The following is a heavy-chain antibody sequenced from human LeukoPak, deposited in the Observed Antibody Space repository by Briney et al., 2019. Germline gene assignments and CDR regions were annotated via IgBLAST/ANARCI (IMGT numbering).Heavy chain of an antibody. CDR1: GGTFSSYA. Sequence: VKVSCRASGGTFSSYAISWVRQAPGQGLEWMGRIIPIFGTANYAQKFQGRVTITTDESTSTAYMELSSLRSEDTAVYYCARSYYYDSSGYWRFDYWGQGTLVTVSS. D-gene: IGHD3-22*01. CDR3: ARSYYYDSSGYWRFDY. CDR2: IIPIFGTA. J-gene: IGHJ4*02. V-gene: IGHV1-69*05.